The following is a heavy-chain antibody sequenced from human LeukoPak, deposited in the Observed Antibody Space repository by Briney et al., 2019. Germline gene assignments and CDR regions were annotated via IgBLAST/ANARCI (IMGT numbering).Heavy chain of an antibody. CDR1: GYTFINHA. Sequence: GASVKVSCKASGYTFINHAIKWVRQAPGRGPEWMGWINTNTGIPTYAQGFTGRFVFSLDTSVSTAYLQITSLKAEDTAVYYCARVGSASGSYYYPFDYWGQGTLVTVSS. D-gene: IGHD3-10*01. J-gene: IGHJ4*02. V-gene: IGHV7-4-1*02. CDR3: ARVGSASGSYYYPFDY. CDR2: INTNTGIP.